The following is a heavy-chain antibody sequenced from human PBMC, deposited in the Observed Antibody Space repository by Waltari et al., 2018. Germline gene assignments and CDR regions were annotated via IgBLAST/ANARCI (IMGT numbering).Heavy chain of an antibody. D-gene: IGHD3-10*01. CDR3: ARTLEKTYGGWYFDS. CDR2: IFASGST. Sequence: QVQLQESGPGLVEPSQTLSLACSVSGDSIHRGTYYWSWVRQPAGRGLEWLGRIFASGSTDYNPSLKRRVTISVDTSKSQVSLNLTSLTAADSAVYYCARTLEKTYGGWYFDSWGQGTRVTVSS. J-gene: IGHJ4*02. V-gene: IGHV4-61*02. CDR1: GDSIHRGTYY.